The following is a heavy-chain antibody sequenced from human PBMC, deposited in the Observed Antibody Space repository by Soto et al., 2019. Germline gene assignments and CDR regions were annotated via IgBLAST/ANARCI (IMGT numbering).Heavy chain of an antibody. J-gene: IGHJ5*01. CDR3: ARVAYSSSWYVDS. Sequence: EAQLVESGGGLLQPGGSLRLSCAASGFTFSSYWMNWVRQAPGKGLVWVSRINSDGSSTSYADSVKGRFTISRDNAKNTLYLQMNSLTAVDTAVYYCARVAYSSSWYVDSWGQGTLVTVSS. CDR2: INSDGSST. CDR1: GFTFSSYW. D-gene: IGHD6-13*01. V-gene: IGHV3-74*01.